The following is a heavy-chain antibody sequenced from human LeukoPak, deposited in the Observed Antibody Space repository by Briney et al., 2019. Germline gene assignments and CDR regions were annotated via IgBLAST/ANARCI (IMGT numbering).Heavy chain of an antibody. Sequence: PGGSLRLSCAASGFTFSSYGMHWVRQAPGKGLEWVAVISYDGSNKYYADSVKGRFTISRDNSKNTLYLQMNSLRAEDTAVYYCAKDSSQYYYGSGSYDYWGQGTLVTVSS. V-gene: IGHV3-30*18. CDR2: ISYDGSNK. D-gene: IGHD3-10*01. J-gene: IGHJ4*02. CDR1: GFTFSSYG. CDR3: AKDSSQYYYGSGSYDY.